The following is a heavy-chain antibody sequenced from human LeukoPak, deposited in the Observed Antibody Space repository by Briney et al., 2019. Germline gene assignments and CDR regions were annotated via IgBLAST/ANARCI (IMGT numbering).Heavy chain of an antibody. CDR1: GGSTNYDY. V-gene: IGHV4-59*08. CDR2: IHYSGAT. D-gene: IGHD2-21*02. Sequence: PSETLSLTCTVSGGSTNYDYWSWIRQSPGKRLEWIGYIHYSGATNYSPSLNSRVTISVDTSKNQFSLKLSSVTAADTALYYCATLRGASTAVFDSWGQGTLVTVSS. J-gene: IGHJ4*02. CDR3: ATLRGASTAVFDS.